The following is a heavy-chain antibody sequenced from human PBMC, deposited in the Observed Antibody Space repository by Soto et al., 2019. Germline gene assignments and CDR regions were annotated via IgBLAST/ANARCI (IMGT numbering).Heavy chain of an antibody. Sequence: GESLKISCKGSGYSFTSYWIGWVRQMPGKGLEWMGIIYPGDSDTSYRPSFQGQVTSPADKSITTAYLQWSSLKASETAMYYCARHRRVSLRSNYGAYYYYYYGMDVWGQGTTVTVSS. V-gene: IGHV5-51*01. CDR3: ARHRRVSLRSNYGAYYYYYYGMDV. CDR2: IYPGDSDT. CDR1: GYSFTSYW. D-gene: IGHD3-3*01. J-gene: IGHJ6*02.